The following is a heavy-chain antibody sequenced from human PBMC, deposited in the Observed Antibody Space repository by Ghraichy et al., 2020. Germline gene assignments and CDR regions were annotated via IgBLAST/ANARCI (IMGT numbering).Heavy chain of an antibody. CDR2: IRSKAYGGTI. V-gene: IGHV3-49*04. D-gene: IGHD3-10*01. J-gene: IGHJ6*02. CDR3: GITTYYYYGMDV. Sequence: GGSLRLSCTASGFSFGDYAMSWVRQAPGKGLELVGFIRSKAYGGTIEYAASVKGRFTISRDDSKSIAYLQMNSLKTEDTAVYYCGITTYYYYGMDVWGQGTTVTVSS. CDR1: GFSFGDYA.